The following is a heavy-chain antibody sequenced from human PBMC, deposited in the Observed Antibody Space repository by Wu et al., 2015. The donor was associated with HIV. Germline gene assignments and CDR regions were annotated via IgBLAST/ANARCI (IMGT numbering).Heavy chain of an antibody. CDR3: ARGTYYYDSSGRDAFDI. J-gene: IGHJ3*02. CDR1: GYTFTNYD. CDR2: MNPNSGNT. V-gene: IGHV1-8*01. D-gene: IGHD3-22*01. Sequence: QVQLVQSGAEVKKPGASVKVSCKASGYTFTNYDINWVRQATGQGLEWMGWMNPNSGNTGYAQKFRGRVTMTRNTSISTAYMELSSLRSEDTAVYYCARGTYYYDSSGRDAFDIWGQGTMVTVSS.